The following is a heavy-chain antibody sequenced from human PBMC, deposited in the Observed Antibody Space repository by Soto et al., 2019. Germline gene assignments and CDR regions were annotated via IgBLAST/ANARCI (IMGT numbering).Heavy chain of an antibody. V-gene: IGHV1-58*01. CDR3: AAVGQADFGVVVHLYYYGMDV. CDR1: GFTFTSSA. CDR2: IVVGSGNT. J-gene: IGHJ6*02. Sequence: ASVKVSCKASGFTFTSSAVQWVRQARGQRLEWIGWIVVGSGNTNYAQKFQERVTITRDMSTSTAYMELSSLRSEDTAVYYCAAVGQADFGVVVHLYYYGMDVWGQGTTVTVSS. D-gene: IGHD3-3*01.